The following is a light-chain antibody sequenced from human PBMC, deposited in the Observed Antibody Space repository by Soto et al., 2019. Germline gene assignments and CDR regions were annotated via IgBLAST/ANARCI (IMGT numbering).Light chain of an antibody. V-gene: IGKV1-5*01. CDR2: AAS. J-gene: IGKJ5*01. Sequence: DIQMTQSPSTVSAYVGDSVTITCRASQSITTWLAWYQQRPGKAPKLLIYAASTLQSGVPSRFSGSGSGTDFTLTISCLQSEDFAVYYCQQYNNWPRITFGQGTRLEIK. CDR1: QSITTW. CDR3: QQYNNWPRIT.